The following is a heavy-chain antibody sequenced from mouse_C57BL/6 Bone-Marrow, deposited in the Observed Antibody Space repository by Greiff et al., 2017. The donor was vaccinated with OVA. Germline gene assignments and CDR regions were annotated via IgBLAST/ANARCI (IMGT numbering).Heavy chain of an antibody. CDR2: INYDGSST. CDR3: ARDHSRGYAMDY. Sequence: DVKLQESEGGLVQPGSSMKLSCTASGFTFSDYYMAWVRQVPEKGLEWVANINYDGSSTYYLDSLKSRFIISRDNAKNILYLQMSSLKSEDTATYYCARDHSRGYAMDYWGQGTSVTVSS. V-gene: IGHV5-16*01. D-gene: IGHD1-1*01. J-gene: IGHJ4*01. CDR1: GFTFSDYY.